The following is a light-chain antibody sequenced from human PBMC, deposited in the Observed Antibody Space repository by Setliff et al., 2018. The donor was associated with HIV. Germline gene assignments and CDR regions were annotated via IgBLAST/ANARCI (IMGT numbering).Light chain of an antibody. CDR3: CSYTDTHIWV. V-gene: IGLV2-11*01. CDR1: GDDVGGYNF. Sequence: QSALTQPRSVSGSPGQSVTISCTGTGDDVGGYNFVSWYQQHPGKAPQLLIYDVNKWPSGVPDRFSGSKSGNTASLTISGLQADDEADYYCCSYTDTHIWVFGGGTKVTVL. J-gene: IGLJ3*02. CDR2: DVN.